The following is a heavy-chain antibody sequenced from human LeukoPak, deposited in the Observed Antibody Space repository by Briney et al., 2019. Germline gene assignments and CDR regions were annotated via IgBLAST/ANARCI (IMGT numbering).Heavy chain of an antibody. Sequence: GGSLRLSCAASGFTFSGYAMHWVRQAPGKGLEWVAVISYDGSNKYYADSVKGRVTISRDNSKNTLYLQMNSLRAEDTAVYYCAKDDQIQLWLLAYFDYWGQGTLVTVSS. D-gene: IGHD5-18*01. CDR3: AKDDQIQLWLLAYFDY. CDR1: GFTFSGYA. CDR2: ISYDGSNK. J-gene: IGHJ4*02. V-gene: IGHV3-30-3*01.